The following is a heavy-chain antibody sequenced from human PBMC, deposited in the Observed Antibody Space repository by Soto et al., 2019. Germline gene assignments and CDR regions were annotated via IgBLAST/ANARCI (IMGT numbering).Heavy chain of an antibody. V-gene: IGHV1-18*01. J-gene: IGHJ4*02. D-gene: IGHD1-26*01. CDR2: VSAYNGET. CDR1: GYTFSNYG. CDR3: ARASGTGVGTTSY. Sequence: QVQLVQSGPEVKKPGASAKVSCKASGYTFSNYGISWMRQVPGQGLEWMGWVSAYNGETKYAQKFQGRVSMTTDTSTNTAYRERGSLRSDDTAVYYCARASGTGVGTTSYWGQGTLVTVSS.